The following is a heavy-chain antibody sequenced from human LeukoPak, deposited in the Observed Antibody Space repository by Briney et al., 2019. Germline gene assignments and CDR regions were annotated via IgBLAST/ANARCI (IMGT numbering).Heavy chain of an antibody. CDR1: GFTFSGYW. CDR3: ARDRDGDYGMDV. Sequence: GGSLRLSCAASGFTFSGYWMSWVRQPPGKGLEWVANIKQDGSEEYYVDSVKGRFTISRDNAKNSLYLQMNSLRAEDTAVYYCARDRDGDYGMDVWGQGTTVTVSS. CDR2: IKQDGSEE. V-gene: IGHV3-7*01. D-gene: IGHD4-17*01. J-gene: IGHJ6*02.